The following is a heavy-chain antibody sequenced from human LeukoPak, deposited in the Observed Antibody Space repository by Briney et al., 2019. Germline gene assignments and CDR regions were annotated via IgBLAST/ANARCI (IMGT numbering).Heavy chain of an antibody. CDR3: ARHTYSSSSDFDY. D-gene: IGHD6-6*01. CDR2: IYYSGST. V-gene: IGHV4-39*01. Sequence: PSETLSLTCTVSGGSISSSSHYWGWIRQPPGKGLEWIGSIYYSGSTYYNPSLKSRVTISVDTSKNQFSLKLSSVTAADTAVYYCARHTYSSSSDFDYWGQGTLVTVSS. J-gene: IGHJ4*02. CDR1: GGSISSSSHY.